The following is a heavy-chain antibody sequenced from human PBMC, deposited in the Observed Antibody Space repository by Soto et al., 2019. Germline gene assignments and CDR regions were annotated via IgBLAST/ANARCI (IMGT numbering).Heavy chain of an antibody. CDR3: ARDIRGYSRAFDY. CDR2: IYSSGST. D-gene: IGHD5-18*01. Sequence: XETLYLTCTVSGYSVSSDNYYWTWIRQPPGKGLEWIGYIYSSGSTNYNPSLKSRVTISLDTSSNQFSLKLTSVTAADTAVYYCARDIRGYSRAFDYWGQGTLVTVSS. CDR1: GYSVSSDNYY. J-gene: IGHJ4*02. V-gene: IGHV4-61*01.